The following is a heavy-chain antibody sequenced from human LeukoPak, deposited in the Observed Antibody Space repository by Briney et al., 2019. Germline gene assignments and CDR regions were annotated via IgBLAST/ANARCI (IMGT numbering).Heavy chain of an antibody. J-gene: IGHJ4*02. D-gene: IGHD3-22*01. Sequence: PGRSLRLSCAASGFTFSNYAMHWVRQAPGKGLEWVAAISYDGSTKYYADSVKGRFIISRDNSKNTLYLQMNNLRAEDTAVYYCARQGPNYYESSEHYFEYWGQGTLVTVSS. CDR3: ARQGPNYYESSEHYFEY. CDR1: GFTFSNYA. CDR2: ISYDGSTK. V-gene: IGHV3-30-3*01.